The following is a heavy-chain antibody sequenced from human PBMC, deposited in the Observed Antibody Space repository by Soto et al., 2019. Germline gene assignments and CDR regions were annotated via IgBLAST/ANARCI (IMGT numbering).Heavy chain of an antibody. Sequence: QVQLVESGGGVVQPGRSLRLSCAASGFTFSSYGMHWVRQAPGKGLEWVAVISYDGSNKYYADSVKGRFTISRDNSKNTLSLQMNSLRAEDTAVYYCAKDGSDYLYYYYGMDVWGQGTTVTVTS. V-gene: IGHV3-30*18. D-gene: IGHD1-26*01. CDR1: GFTFSSYG. CDR2: ISYDGSNK. J-gene: IGHJ6*02. CDR3: AKDGSDYLYYYYGMDV.